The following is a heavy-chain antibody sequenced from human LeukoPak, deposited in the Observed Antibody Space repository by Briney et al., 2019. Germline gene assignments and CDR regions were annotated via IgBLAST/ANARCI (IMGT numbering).Heavy chain of an antibody. CDR3: ARDEDYYSDSSSY. V-gene: IGHV3-53*05. D-gene: IGHD3-22*01. Sequence: PGGSLRLSCAASGFTVSSNYMSWVRQAPGKGLEWVSVIYSGGSTYYADSVKGRFTISRDNSKNTLYPQMNSLRAEDTAVYYCARDEDYYSDSSSYWGQGTLVTVSS. J-gene: IGHJ4*02. CDR2: IYSGGST. CDR1: GFTVSSNY.